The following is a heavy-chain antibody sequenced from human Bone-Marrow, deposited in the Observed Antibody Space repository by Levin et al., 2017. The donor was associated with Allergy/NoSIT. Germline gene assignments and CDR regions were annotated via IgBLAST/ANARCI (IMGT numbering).Heavy chain of an antibody. CDR3: ARALGSYSGMDV. V-gene: IGHV3-33*01. CDR2: IGYDGSNK. Sequence: GGSLRLSCAASGFNFDSYDMHWVRQAPGKDLAWVAVIGYDGSNKNYAGSVKGRLTISRDNSKNTLYLQMNSLRVEDTATFYCARALGSYSGMDVWGQGTTVTVAS. CDR1: GFNFDSYD. J-gene: IGHJ6*02. D-gene: IGHD3-10*01.